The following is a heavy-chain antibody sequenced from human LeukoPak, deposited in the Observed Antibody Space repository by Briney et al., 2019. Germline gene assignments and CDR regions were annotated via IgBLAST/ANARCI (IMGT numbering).Heavy chain of an antibody. CDR3: TTVRGSSYQYFQR. J-gene: IGHJ1*01. CDR2: IKSKTDGGTT. CDR1: GFTFTNAW. D-gene: IGHD6-13*01. V-gene: IGHV3-15*01. Sequence: PGGSLRLSCASSGFTFTNAWMSWVRQAPGKGLEWVGRIKSKTDGGTTDYAAPVKGRFTISRDDSKTTLYLRMNSLKSEDTAVYYCTTVRGSSYQYFQRWGQGTLVTVSS.